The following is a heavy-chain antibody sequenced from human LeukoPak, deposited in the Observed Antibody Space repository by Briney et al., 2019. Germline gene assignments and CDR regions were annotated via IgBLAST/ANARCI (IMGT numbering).Heavy chain of an antibody. D-gene: IGHD3-22*01. CDR3: ARETYYYDSSGYSNPDY. J-gene: IGHJ4*02. CDR1: GGSISSGSYY. CDR2: IYTSGST. V-gene: IGHV4-61*02. Sequence: PSETLSLTCTVSGGSISSGSYYWSWIRQPAGKGLEWIGRIYTSGSTYYNPSLKSRVTISVDTSRNQFSLKLSSVTAADTAVYYCARETYYYDSSGYSNPDYWGQGTLVTVSS.